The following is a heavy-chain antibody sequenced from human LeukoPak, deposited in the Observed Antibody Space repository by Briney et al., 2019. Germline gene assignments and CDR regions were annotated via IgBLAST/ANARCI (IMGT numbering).Heavy chain of an antibody. V-gene: IGHV4-39*01. D-gene: IGHD2-15*01. Sequence: SETLSLTCTVSGGSISSSSYYWGWIRQPPGKGLEWIGSIYYSGSTYYNPSLKSRVTISVDTSKNQFSLKLSSVTAADTAVYYCARHGPVVVAATYFDYWGQGTLVTVSS. CDR2: IYYSGST. J-gene: IGHJ4*02. CDR1: GGSISSSSYY. CDR3: ARHGPVVVAATYFDY.